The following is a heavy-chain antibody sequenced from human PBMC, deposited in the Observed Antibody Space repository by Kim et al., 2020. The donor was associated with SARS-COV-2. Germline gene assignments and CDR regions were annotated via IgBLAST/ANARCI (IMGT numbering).Heavy chain of an antibody. CDR3: AKNYDSSGYSRLYDAFDI. V-gene: IGHV3-9*01. CDR2: ISWNSGSI. J-gene: IGHJ3*02. CDR1: GFTFDDYA. D-gene: IGHD3-22*01. Sequence: GGSLRLSCAASGFTFDDYAMHWVRQAPGKGLEWVSGISWNSGSIGYADSVKGRFTISRDNAKNSLYLQMNSLRAEDTALYYCAKNYDSSGYSRLYDAFDIWGQGTMVTVSS.